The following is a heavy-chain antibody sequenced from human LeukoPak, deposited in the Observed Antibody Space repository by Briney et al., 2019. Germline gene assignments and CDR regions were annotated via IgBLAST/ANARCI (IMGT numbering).Heavy chain of an antibody. J-gene: IGHJ4*02. CDR1: GYTFTGFY. V-gene: IGHV1-2*02. CDR2: INPNSGGT. D-gene: IGHD2-2*01. CDR3: ARDLSIGSTSCPSH. Sequence: ASVKVSCKASGYTFTGFYIHWVRQAPGQGLEWMGWINPNSGGTKYAQRFQGRVTMTRDTSISTAYMELNSLRSDDTAVYHCARDLSIGSTSCPSHWGQGTLVTVSS.